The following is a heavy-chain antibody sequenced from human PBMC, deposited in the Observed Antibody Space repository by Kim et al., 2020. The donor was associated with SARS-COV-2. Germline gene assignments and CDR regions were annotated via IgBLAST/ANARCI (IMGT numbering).Heavy chain of an antibody. D-gene: IGHD3-22*01. CDR2: IIPIFGTA. CDR3: ARGRRRITMIVVVTPPAFSSHYGMDV. V-gene: IGHV1-69*13. J-gene: IGHJ6*02. CDR1: GGTFSSYA. Sequence: SVKVSCKASGGTFSSYAISWVRQAPGQGLEWMGGIIPIFGTANYAQKFQGRVTITADESTSTAYMELSSLRSEDTAVYYCARGRRRITMIVVVTPPAFSSHYGMDVWGQGTTVTVSS.